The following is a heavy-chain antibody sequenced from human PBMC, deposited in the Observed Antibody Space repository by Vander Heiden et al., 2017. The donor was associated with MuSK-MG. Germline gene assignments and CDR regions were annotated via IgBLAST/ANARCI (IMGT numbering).Heavy chain of an antibody. Sequence: QVQLVQSGAAVKKPGSSVKVSCKASGGTFSSYAISWVRQAPEQGLEWMGGIIPIFGTAKYAQKFQGRVTITADESTSTAYMELSSLRSEDTAVYYCARGYCSGGSCYGYYYYYMDVWGKGTTVTVSS. V-gene: IGHV1-69*01. CDR3: ARGYCSGGSCYGYYYYYMDV. J-gene: IGHJ6*03. CDR1: GGTFSSYA. D-gene: IGHD2-15*01. CDR2: IIPIFGTA.